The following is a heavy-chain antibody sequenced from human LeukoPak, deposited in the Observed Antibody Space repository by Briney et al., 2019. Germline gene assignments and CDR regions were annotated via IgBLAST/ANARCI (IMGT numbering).Heavy chain of an antibody. V-gene: IGHV5-51*01. J-gene: IGHJ3*02. CDR2: IYLGDSDT. CDR3: ARQLGLAVGENDAFDI. CDR1: GYNFKSYW. D-gene: IGHD6-19*01. Sequence: GESLKISCKGSGYNFKSYWIGWVRQMPGKGLEWMGIIYLGDSDTRYSPSFQGQVTISADKSISTAYLQWSSLKASDTAMYYCARQLGLAVGENDAFDIWGQGTMVTVSS.